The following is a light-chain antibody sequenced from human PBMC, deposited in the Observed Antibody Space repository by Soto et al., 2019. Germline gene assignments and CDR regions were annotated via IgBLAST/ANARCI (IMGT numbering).Light chain of an antibody. Sequence: DIQMTQSPSSLSASVGDRVTITCRASQSISSYLNWYQQKPGKAPKLLIYAASSLQSVVPSRFSVSVSGTDFTLTISSLQPEDFATYYCQQSYSTPRTFGQGTKVEIK. CDR1: QSISSY. CDR2: AAS. CDR3: QQSYSTPRT. J-gene: IGKJ1*01. V-gene: IGKV1-39*01.